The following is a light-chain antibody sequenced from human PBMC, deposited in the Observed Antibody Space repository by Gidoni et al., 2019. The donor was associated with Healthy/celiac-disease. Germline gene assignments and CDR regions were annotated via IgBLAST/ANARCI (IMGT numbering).Light chain of an antibody. J-gene: IGLJ2*01. Sequence: SSELTQDPAVSVALGQTVRSTCQGDSLRSYYASWYQQKPGQAPVLVIYGKNNRPPGIPDRFSGSSSGNTASLTITGAQAEDEADYYCNSRDSSGNHKGVVFGGGTKLTVL. CDR1: SLRSYY. CDR2: GKN. V-gene: IGLV3-19*01. CDR3: NSRDSSGNHKGVV.